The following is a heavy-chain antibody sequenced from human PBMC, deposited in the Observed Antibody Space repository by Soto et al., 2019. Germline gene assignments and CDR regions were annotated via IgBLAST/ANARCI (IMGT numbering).Heavy chain of an antibody. CDR3: VGKGAGAPAY. CDR1: GFTFSTYW. CDR2: INNDGSTT. D-gene: IGHD1-26*01. J-gene: IGHJ4*02. Sequence: PGGSLRLSCAVSGFTFSTYWMHWVRQAPGKGLVWVSRINNDGSTTNYADSVKGRFTISRDSAKNTLYLQMDSLRAEDTAVYYCVGKGAGAPAYWGQGTLVTVSS. V-gene: IGHV3-74*01.